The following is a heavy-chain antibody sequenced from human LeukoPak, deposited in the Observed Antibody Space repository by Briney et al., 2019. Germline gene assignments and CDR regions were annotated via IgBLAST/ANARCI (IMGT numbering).Heavy chain of an antibody. CDR1: GFTFSDYY. CDR2: ISNSGSTV. J-gene: IGHJ6*02. Sequence: GGSLRLSCAASGFTFSDYYMTWIRQAPGKGLEWLSYISNSGSTVFYADSIMGRFTVSRDNAKRSLYLQIESLRDDDTAVYHCALGTINKDYYFGMDVWGQGTTVTVSS. CDR3: ALGTINKDYYFGMDV. D-gene: IGHD2-8*01. V-gene: IGHV3-11*01.